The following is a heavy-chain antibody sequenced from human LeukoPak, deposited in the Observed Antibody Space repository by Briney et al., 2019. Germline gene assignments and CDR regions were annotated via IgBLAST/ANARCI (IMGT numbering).Heavy chain of an antibody. V-gene: IGHV4-61*01. CDR2: IYYSGST. Sequence: PSETLSLTCTVSGGSVSSGSYYWRWIRQPPGKGLEWIGYIYYSGSTNYNPSLKSRVTISVDTSKNQFSLKLSSVTAADTAVYYCARGSIAVAFDYWGQGTLVTVSS. D-gene: IGHD6-19*01. J-gene: IGHJ4*02. CDR3: ARGSIAVAFDY. CDR1: GGSVSSGSYY.